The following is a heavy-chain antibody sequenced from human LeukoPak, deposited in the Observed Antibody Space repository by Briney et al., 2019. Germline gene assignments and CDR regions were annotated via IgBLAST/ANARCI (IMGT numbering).Heavy chain of an antibody. D-gene: IGHD4-17*01. CDR2: IIISSSYI. Sequence: GGSLRLSCAASGFTFSSYSMNWVRQAPGKGLEWVSSIIISSSYIYYADSVKGRFTISRDNAKNSLYLQMNSLRAEDTAVYYCAKPIMTTVTTLGLYFDYWGQGALVTVSS. J-gene: IGHJ4*02. CDR3: AKPIMTTVTTLGLYFDY. CDR1: GFTFSSYS. V-gene: IGHV3-21*01.